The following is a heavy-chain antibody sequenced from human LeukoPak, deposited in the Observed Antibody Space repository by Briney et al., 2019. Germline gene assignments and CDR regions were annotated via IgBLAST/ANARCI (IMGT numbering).Heavy chain of an antibody. Sequence: SETLSLTCTVSGGSISSSKYSWGWIRQPPGKGLEWIGSIHYGGNTYYNPSLKSRVTISVDTSKNQFSLTLTSVTAADTSVYYCAKRRGDGDYRPDSWGQGTLVAVSS. D-gene: IGHD4-17*01. CDR1: GGSISSSKYS. J-gene: IGHJ5*01. CDR3: AKRRGDGDYRPDS. CDR2: IHYGGNT. V-gene: IGHV4-39*01.